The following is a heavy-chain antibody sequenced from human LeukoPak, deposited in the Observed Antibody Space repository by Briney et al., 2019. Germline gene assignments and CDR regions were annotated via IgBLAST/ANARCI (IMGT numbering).Heavy chain of an antibody. V-gene: IGHV1-2*02. CDR3: ARVGAGSCCHFEY. CDR1: GYMFPGYY. D-gene: IGHD3-22*01. CDR2: INPSGGAT. J-gene: IGHJ4*02. Sequence: ASVTVSCTASGYMFPGYYNHWERQATGHGLEWMGYINPSGGATKDAQTFKGRVTLTSDTSISTAYMELSGLTSDDTAVYYCARVGAGSCCHFEYWGQGTLATVSS.